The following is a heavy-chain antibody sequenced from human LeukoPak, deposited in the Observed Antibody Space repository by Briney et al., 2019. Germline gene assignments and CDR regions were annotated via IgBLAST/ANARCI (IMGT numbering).Heavy chain of an antibody. D-gene: IGHD1-26*01. Sequence: SGTLSLTCTVSGGSISYSYWSWIRQPPGKGLEWIGYIYYSGSTNYNPSLQSRVTISVDTSKHQFSLILSSVTAADTAVYYCARLQGSRAIDYWGQGTLVTVSS. CDR3: ARLQGSRAIDY. V-gene: IGHV4-59*08. CDR1: GGSISYSY. CDR2: IYYSGST. J-gene: IGHJ4*02.